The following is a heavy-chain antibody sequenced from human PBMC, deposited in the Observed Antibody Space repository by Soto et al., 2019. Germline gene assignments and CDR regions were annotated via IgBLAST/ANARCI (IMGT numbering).Heavy chain of an antibody. J-gene: IGHJ2*01. CDR3: ARDYSTVTPRWYFDL. Sequence: QVQLQQWGAGLLKPSETLSLTCAVYGGSFSGYYWSWIRQPPGKGLEWIGEINHSGSTNYNPSLKSRVTISVDTSKNQFSLKLSSVTAADTAVYYCARDYSTVTPRWYFDLWGRGTLVTVSS. CDR1: GGSFSGYY. CDR2: INHSGST. V-gene: IGHV4-34*01. D-gene: IGHD4-17*01.